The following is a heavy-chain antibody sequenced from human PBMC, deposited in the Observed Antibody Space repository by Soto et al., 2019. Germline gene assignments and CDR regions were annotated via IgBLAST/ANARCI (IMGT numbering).Heavy chain of an antibody. Sequence: ASVKVSCKASGYTFTSYGISWVRQAPGQGLEWMGWISAYNGNTNYAQKLQSRVTMTTDTSTSTAYMELRSLRSDDTAVYYCARSGRMGGVYYDFWSGRETYYMDVWGKGTTVTVS. J-gene: IGHJ6*03. CDR1: GYTFTSYG. CDR2: ISAYNGNT. CDR3: ARSGRMGGVYYDFWSGRETYYMDV. V-gene: IGHV1-18*01. D-gene: IGHD3-3*01.